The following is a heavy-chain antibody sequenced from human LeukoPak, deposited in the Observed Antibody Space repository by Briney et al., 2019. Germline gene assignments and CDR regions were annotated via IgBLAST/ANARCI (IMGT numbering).Heavy chain of an antibody. D-gene: IGHD1-26*01. CDR3: ARHGVASGSSSDY. CDR1: GYSFSTYW. J-gene: IGHJ4*02. CDR2: IYPGDSDT. V-gene: IGHV5-51*01. Sequence: GESLKISCKGSGYSFSTYWIGWVRQMPGKGLEWMGIIYPGDSDTRYSPSFQGQVTISADKSISTAYLQWSSLKASDTAMYYCARHGVASGSSSDYWGQGTLVTVSS.